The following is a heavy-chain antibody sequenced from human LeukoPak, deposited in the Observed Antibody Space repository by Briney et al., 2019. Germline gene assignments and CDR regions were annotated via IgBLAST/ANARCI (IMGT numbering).Heavy chain of an antibody. V-gene: IGHV1-69*01. CDR3: ARDSPGIAAAGTSS. CDR1: GGTFSSYA. CDR2: IIPIFGTA. Sequence: SVTVSFKASGGTFSSYAISWVRQAPGQGLEWMGGIIPIFGTANYAQKFQGRVTITADESTSTAYMELSSLRSEDTAVYYCARDSPGIAAAGTSSWGQGTLVTVSS. D-gene: IGHD6-13*01. J-gene: IGHJ5*02.